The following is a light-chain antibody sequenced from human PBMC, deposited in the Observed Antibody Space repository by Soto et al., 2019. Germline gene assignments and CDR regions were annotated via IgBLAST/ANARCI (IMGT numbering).Light chain of an antibody. J-gene: IGKJ1*01. Sequence: IQLTQSPSSLSASVGDRVTITCRASQDIAIYLAWYQQKPGEAPKLLISEASTLQSGVPSRFSGSGSGTEFTLTITSLQPDDFATYYCQQYHNYPLTFGQGTKVDIK. CDR1: QDIAIY. CDR2: EAS. V-gene: IGKV1-9*01. CDR3: QQYHNYPLT.